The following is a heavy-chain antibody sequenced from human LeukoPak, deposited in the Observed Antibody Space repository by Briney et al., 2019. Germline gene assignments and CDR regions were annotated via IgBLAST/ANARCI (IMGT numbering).Heavy chain of an antibody. CDR2: MNPNSGNT. J-gene: IGHJ4*02. CDR3: AILIGAPGNY. Sequence: ASVKVSCKASGYTFTSYDINWVRQATGQGPEWMGWMNPNSGNTGYAQKCQGRVTMTRNTSIRTADMELSRLRSEDTAVYYCAILIGAPGNYWGQGTLVTVSS. D-gene: IGHD6-13*01. CDR1: GYTFTSYD. V-gene: IGHV1-8*01.